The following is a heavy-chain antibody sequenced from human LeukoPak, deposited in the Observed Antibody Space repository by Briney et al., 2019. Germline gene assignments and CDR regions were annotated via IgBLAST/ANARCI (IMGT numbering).Heavy chain of an antibody. D-gene: IGHD3/OR15-3a*01. CDR1: GFTFSSYW. CDR3: ARAMVMIWNFDY. V-gene: IGHV3-74*01. CDR2: INSDGSST. Sequence: GGSLRLSCAASGFTFSSYWMHWVRQAPGKGLVWVSRINSDGSSTYYADSVKGRFTISRDNSKNTLYLQMNSLRAEDTAVYYCARAMVMIWNFDYWGQGTLVTVSS. J-gene: IGHJ4*02.